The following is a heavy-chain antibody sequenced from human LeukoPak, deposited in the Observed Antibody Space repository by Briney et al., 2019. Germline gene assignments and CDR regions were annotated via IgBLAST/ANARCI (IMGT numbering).Heavy chain of an antibody. D-gene: IGHD3-10*01. CDR3: ARKMTGDYYFDY. CDR1: GYTFTGYY. V-gene: IGHV1-69*02. J-gene: IGHJ4*02. Sequence: SVKVSCKASGYTFTGYYMHWVRQAPGQGLEWMGRIIPILGIANYAQKFQGRVTITADKSTSTAYMELSSLRSEDTAVYYCARKMTGDYYFDYWGQGTLVTVSS. CDR2: IIPILGIA.